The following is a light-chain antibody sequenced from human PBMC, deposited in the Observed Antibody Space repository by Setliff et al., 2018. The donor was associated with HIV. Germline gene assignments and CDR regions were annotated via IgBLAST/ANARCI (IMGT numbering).Light chain of an antibody. CDR1: SSDVGDYNE. Sequence: QSVLTQPASVSGSPGQTITISCRVTSSDVGDYNEVSWYQQHPGKATKPMLYDVSNRPSGVSNRFSGSKSVNTASLTISGLQAEDEADYFCSSYTSSSPYFFGSGTKVTVL. CDR2: DVS. CDR3: SSYTSSSPYF. V-gene: IGLV2-14*03. J-gene: IGLJ1*01.